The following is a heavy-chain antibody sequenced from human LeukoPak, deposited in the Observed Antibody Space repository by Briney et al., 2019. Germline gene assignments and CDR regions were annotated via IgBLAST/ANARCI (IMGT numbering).Heavy chain of an antibody. Sequence: GASVKVSCKASGGTFSSYAISWVRQAPGQGLEWMGIINPSGGSRRYAQKFQGRVTMTRDTATSTVYLELSSLRSEDTAVYYCASTSFWSNYQTLGGEAFDIWGQGTMVTVSS. CDR1: GGTFSSYA. J-gene: IGHJ3*02. CDR2: INPSGGSR. V-gene: IGHV1-46*01. D-gene: IGHD3-16*01. CDR3: ASTSFWSNYQTLGGEAFDI.